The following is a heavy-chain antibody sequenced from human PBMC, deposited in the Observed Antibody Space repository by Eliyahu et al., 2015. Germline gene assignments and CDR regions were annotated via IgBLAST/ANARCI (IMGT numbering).Heavy chain of an antibody. V-gene: IGHV3-48*03. J-gene: IGHJ4*02. Sequence: EVQLVESGGGLVQPGGSLRLSCXASXFXXXXXEXNWVRQAPGKGLEWVSYISSSGSTIYYADSVKGRFTISRDNAKNSLYLQMNSLRAEDTAVYYCAREGSTYCGGDCYAYYFDYWGQGTLVTVSS. D-gene: IGHD2-21*02. CDR2: ISSSGSTI. CDR3: AREGSTYCGGDCYAYYFDY. CDR1: XFXXXXXE.